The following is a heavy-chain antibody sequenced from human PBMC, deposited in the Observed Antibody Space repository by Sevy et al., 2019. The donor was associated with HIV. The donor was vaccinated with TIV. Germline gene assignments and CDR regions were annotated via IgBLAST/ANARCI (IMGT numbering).Heavy chain of an antibody. V-gene: IGHV4-34*01. CDR3: ARASLTRRDGYKLGNYFDY. CDR1: GGSFSGYY. CDR2: INHSGST. Sequence: SETLSLTCAVYGGSFSGYYWSWIRQPPGKGLEWIGEINHSGSTNYNSSLKRRVNISVDTSKNQFSLKLSSVTAADTAVYHCARASLTRRDGYKLGNYFDYWGQGTLVTVSS. J-gene: IGHJ4*02. D-gene: IGHD5-18*01.